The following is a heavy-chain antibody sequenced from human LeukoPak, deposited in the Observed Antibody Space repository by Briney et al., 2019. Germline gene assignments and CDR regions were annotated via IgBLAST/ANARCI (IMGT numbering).Heavy chain of an antibody. CDR2: ISAYNGYT. J-gene: IGHJ4*02. Sequence: ASVKVSFTASGYTFTSYGISWVRQAPGQGLEWMGWISAYNGYTNYAQKLQGRVSMTTDTSTSTAYMELRSLRSDVTAIYYCARDRKGDCGGDCYPLDYGGQGTLVTVSA. D-gene: IGHD2-21*02. V-gene: IGHV1-18*01. CDR3: ARDRKGDCGGDCYPLDY. CDR1: GYTFTSYG.